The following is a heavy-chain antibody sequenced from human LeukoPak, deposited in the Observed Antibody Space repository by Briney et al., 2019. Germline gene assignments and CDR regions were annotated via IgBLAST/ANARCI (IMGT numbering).Heavy chain of an antibody. J-gene: IGHJ4*02. V-gene: IGHV4-34*01. Sequence: SETLSLTCAVYGGSFSGYYWSWIRQPPGKGLEWIGEINHSGSTNYNPSLKSRVTIYVDTSKNQFSLKLSSVTAADTAVYYCARRGSENYYVDYWGQGTLVTVSS. CDR1: GGSFSGYY. D-gene: IGHD3-10*01. CDR2: INHSGST. CDR3: ARRGSENYYVDY.